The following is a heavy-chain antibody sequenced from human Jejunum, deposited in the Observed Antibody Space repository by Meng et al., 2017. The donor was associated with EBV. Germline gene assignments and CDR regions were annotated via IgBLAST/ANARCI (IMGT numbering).Heavy chain of an antibody. J-gene: IGHJ4*02. V-gene: IGHV6-1*01. CDR1: GVCFLSNSGA. D-gene: IGHD1-1*01. Sequence: QSAQGLVMTYPILSLYWALLGVCFLSNSGAGHWIRQSPSRGLEWMGRTFYRSMWYNHYEPSVESRITINADTSKNQFSLQLNSVTPEDTAVYYCTRESTTGCVDYWGQGTLVTVSS. CDR2: TFYRSMWYN. CDR3: TRESTTGCVDY.